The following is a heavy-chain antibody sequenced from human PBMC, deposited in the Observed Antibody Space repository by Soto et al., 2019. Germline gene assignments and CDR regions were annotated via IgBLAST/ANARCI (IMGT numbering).Heavy chain of an antibody. J-gene: IGHJ4*01. CDR1: GFTFSSYG. CDR3: AKDRRSIAGAGLVND. CDR2: ISYDGSNK. D-gene: IGHD6-19*01. Sequence: QVQLVESGGGVVQPGRSLRLSCAASGFTFSSYGMHWVRQAPGKGLEWVAVISYDGSNKYYADSVKGRFTISRDISKNTRYLQRNSLRAEDTALYYWAKDRRSIAGAGLVNDWGQEPWSPSPQ. V-gene: IGHV3-30*18.